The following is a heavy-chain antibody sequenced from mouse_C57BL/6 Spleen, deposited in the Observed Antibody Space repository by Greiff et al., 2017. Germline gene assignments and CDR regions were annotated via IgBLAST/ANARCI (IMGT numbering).Heavy chain of an antibody. J-gene: IGHJ2*01. Sequence: VHVKQSGPELVKPGASVKISCQASGYSFTGYYMNWVKQSPEKSLEWIGEINPSTGGTTYNQKFKAKATLTVDKSSSTAYMQLKSLTSEDSAVYYCARGNFDYWGQGTTLTVSS. CDR2: INPSTGGT. CDR1: GYSFTGYY. V-gene: IGHV1-42*01. CDR3: ARGNFDY.